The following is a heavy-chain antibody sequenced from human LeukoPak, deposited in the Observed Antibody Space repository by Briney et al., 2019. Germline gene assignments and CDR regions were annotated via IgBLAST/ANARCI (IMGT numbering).Heavy chain of an antibody. D-gene: IGHD3-10*01. Sequence: SETLSLACTDSGGSISSYYWSWIRQPPGKGLEWIWYIYYSGSTNYNPSLKSRVTISVDTSKNQFSLKLSSVTAADTAVYYCARVHGSGCYHAFAFDYWGQGTLVTVSS. CDR3: ARVHGSGCYHAFAFDY. CDR2: IYYSGST. V-gene: IGHV4-59*08. J-gene: IGHJ4*02. CDR1: GGSISSYY.